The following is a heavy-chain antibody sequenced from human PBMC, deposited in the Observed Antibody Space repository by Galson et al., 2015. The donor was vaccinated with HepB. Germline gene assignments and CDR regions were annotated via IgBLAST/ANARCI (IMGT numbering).Heavy chain of an antibody. J-gene: IGHJ3*02. CDR2: IDWDDDK. CDR3: ARIPGVVGASGAFDI. Sequence: VKPTQTLTLTCTFSGFSLSTSGMCVSWIRQPPGKALEWLALIDWDDDKYYSTSLKTRLTISKDTSKNQVVLTMTNMDPVDTATYYCARIPGVVGASGAFDIWGQGTMVTVSS. D-gene: IGHD1-26*01. CDR1: GFSLSTSGMC. V-gene: IGHV2-70*01.